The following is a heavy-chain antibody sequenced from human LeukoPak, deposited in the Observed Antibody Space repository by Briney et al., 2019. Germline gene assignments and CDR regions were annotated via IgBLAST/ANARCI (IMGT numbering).Heavy chain of an antibody. D-gene: IGHD3-3*01. CDR2: INHSVGA. CDR3: SRGDFSSGPSRDAFDI. J-gene: IGHJ3*02. CDR1: GGSLSNYY. Sequence: SETLSLTCAVYGGSLSNYYWTWVRQPPGKGLEWIGEINHSVGANYSPSLKSRVTISLDTSKNQFSLKMSSVTAADTAVYYCSRGDFSSGPSRDAFDIWGQGTMVTVSS. V-gene: IGHV4-34*01.